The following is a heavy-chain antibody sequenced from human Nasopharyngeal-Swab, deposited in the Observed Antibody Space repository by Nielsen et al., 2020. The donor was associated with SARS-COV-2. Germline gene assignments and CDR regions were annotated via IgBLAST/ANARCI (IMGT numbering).Heavy chain of an antibody. CDR2: IWYDGSNK. D-gene: IGHD6-19*01. J-gene: IGHJ3*02. Sequence: GGSLRLSCAASGFTFSSYGMHWVRQAPGKGLEWVAVIWYDGSNKYYADSVKGRFTISRDNSKNTLYLQMNSLRAEDTAVYYCAKVSGYSSGWYTPAGAFDIWGQGTMVTVSS. CDR1: GFTFSSYG. V-gene: IGHV3-30*02. CDR3: AKVSGYSSGWYTPAGAFDI.